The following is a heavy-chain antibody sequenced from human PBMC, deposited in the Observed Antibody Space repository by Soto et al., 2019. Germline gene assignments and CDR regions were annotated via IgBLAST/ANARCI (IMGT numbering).Heavy chain of an antibody. D-gene: IGHD1-26*01. CDR3: ARMRGTYYGPDS. CDR1: NASITSSGYY. Sequence: QVQLQESGPRLVEASQTLSLTCTVSNASITSSGYYWSWVRQPPGKRLEWIGYIYHSGSTFYSPSLQSRLTMSVDTSKNPFSPTLRSVTAADTAVYHCARMRGTYYGPDSWGQGTLVTVSS. J-gene: IGHJ5*01. CDR2: IYHSGST. V-gene: IGHV4-31*03.